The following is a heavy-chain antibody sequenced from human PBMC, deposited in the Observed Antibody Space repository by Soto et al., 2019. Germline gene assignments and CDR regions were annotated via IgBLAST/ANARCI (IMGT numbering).Heavy chain of an antibody. J-gene: IGHJ4*02. CDR2: ISAYSGNT. V-gene: IGHV1-18*01. D-gene: IGHD3-22*01. Sequence: ASVKVSCKAYGYTFRRYGLSWVRQAPGQGLEWMGWISAYSGNTVYTQRFKGRLTMATDTSTGTAYMELRSLRSDDTAVYYCARDFYQSSGYCAYWGQGTLVTVSS. CDR1: GYTFRRYG. CDR3: ARDFYQSSGYCAY.